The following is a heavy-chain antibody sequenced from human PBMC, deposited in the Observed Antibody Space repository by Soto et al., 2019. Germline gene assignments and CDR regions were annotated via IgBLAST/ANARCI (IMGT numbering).Heavy chain of an antibody. J-gene: IGHJ6*02. V-gene: IGHV1-18*01. CDR1: GSIFVNYG. CDR2: IRHYSGNK. CDR3: AMVDNYVTPTPQDV. D-gene: IGHD3-16*01. Sequence: QVQLVQSGAEVRKPGASVKVSCKASGSIFVNYGISWVRQAPGQGLEWMGWIRHYSGNKHYASKVQGRLTMTTDTSTSTGYTDLGSLTSDDPAVYYCAMVDNYVTPTPQDVWGQGTTVTVSS.